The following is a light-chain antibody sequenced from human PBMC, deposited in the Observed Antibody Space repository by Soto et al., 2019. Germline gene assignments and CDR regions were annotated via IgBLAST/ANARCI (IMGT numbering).Light chain of an antibody. J-gene: IGLJ2*01. Sequence: QSVLTQQPSVSGAPGQRVTISCTGSTSNIVAGYDVHWYQQLPGTAPKLLIYGNSNRPSGVPDRFSGSKSGTSASLAITGLQAEDEADYYCQSYDSSFSVVFVGGTQLTVL. CDR2: GNS. CDR1: TSNIVAGYD. V-gene: IGLV1-40*01. CDR3: QSYDSSFSVV.